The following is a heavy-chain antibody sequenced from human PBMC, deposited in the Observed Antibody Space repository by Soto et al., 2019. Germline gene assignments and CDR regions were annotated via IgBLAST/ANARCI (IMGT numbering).Heavy chain of an antibody. J-gene: IGHJ4*02. Sequence: LRLSCAASGFTFSNYAMHWVRQAPGKGLEWVAIVSADGNSKHYADSVKGRFTISRDNSRNTLFLQMNSLRPEDTAVYFCARDPQGAYCYIDYWGQGTPVTVSS. D-gene: IGHD3-16*01. CDR1: GFTFSNYA. CDR2: VSADGNSK. CDR3: ARDPQGAYCYIDY. V-gene: IGHV3-30-3*01.